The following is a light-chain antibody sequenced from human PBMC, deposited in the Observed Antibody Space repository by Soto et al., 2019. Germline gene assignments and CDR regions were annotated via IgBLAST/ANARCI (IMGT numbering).Light chain of an antibody. CDR1: SSNLGSNS. V-gene: IGLV1-44*01. CDR3: AAWDDSLNDYV. CDR2: NTY. Sequence: QSVLTQPPSASGTPGQRVIISCSGSSSNLGSNSGNWYQQLPGTAPKLLIYNTYQRPLGVPDRFSGSKSGTSASLAISGLQSEDEGDYYCAAWDDSLNDYVFGTGTKVTVL. J-gene: IGLJ1*01.